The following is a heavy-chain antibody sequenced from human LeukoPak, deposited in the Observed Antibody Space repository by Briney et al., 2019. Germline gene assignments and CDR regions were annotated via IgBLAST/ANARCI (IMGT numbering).Heavy chain of an antibody. CDR3: ARGPTELDIVVVPAAIPSDY. D-gene: IGHD2-2*02. Sequence: ASVKVSCKASGYTFTSYGISWVRQAPGQGLEWMGWINPNSGGTNYAQRFQGRVTMTRDTSISTAYMELSRLGSDDTAVYYCARGPTELDIVVVPAAIPSDYWGQGTLVTVSS. V-gene: IGHV1-2*02. CDR2: INPNSGGT. J-gene: IGHJ4*02. CDR1: GYTFTSYG.